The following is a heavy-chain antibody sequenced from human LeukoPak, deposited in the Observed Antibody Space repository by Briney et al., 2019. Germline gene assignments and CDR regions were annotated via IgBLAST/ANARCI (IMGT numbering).Heavy chain of an antibody. CDR2: IYTSGST. CDR1: GGSISSGSYY. V-gene: IGHV4-61*02. CDR3: ARETSNYYDSSGYFLVWFDP. J-gene: IGHJ5*02. Sequence: SETLSLTCTVSGGSISSGSYYWSWIRQPAGKGLEWIGRIYTSGSTNYNPSLKSRVTISVDTSKNQFSLKLSSVTAADTAVYYCARETSNYYDSSGYFLVWFDPWGQGTLVTVSS. D-gene: IGHD3-22*01.